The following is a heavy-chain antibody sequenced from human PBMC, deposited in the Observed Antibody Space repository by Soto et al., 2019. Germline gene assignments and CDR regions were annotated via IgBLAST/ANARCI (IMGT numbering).Heavy chain of an antibody. CDR1: GGTFSSYA. CDR2: IIPIFGTA. V-gene: IGHV1-69*01. J-gene: IGHJ6*02. D-gene: IGHD3-3*01. Sequence: QVQLVQSGAEVQKPGSSVKVACKAAGGTFSSYAISWVRQAPGQGHAGMGGIIPIFGTANYAQKFQGRVKITADESTSTACMELSSLRSEDTAVYYCARIRITIFGVVIRYGMDAWGQGTTVTVSS. CDR3: ARIRITIFGVVIRYGMDA.